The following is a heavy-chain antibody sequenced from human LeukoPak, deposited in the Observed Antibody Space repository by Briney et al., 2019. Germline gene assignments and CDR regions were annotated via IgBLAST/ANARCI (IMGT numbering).Heavy chain of an antibody. J-gene: IGHJ6*03. Sequence: PGGSLRLSCAASGFTFSSYGMHWVRQAPGKGLEWVAFIRCDGSNKYYADSVKGRFTISRDNSKNTLYLQMNSLRAEDTAVYYCAKGVATDYYYYMDVWGKGTTVTVSS. D-gene: IGHD5-12*01. CDR2: IRCDGSNK. V-gene: IGHV3-30*02. CDR1: GFTFSSYG. CDR3: AKGVATDYYYYMDV.